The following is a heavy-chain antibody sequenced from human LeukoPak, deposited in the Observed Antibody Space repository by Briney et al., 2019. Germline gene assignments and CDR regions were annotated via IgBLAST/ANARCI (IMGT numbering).Heavy chain of an antibody. CDR1: GGSFSGYY. CDR3: ASRNVDTAMGTFDP. J-gene: IGHJ5*02. CDR2: INHSGST. D-gene: IGHD5-18*01. V-gene: IGHV4-34*01. Sequence: SETLSLTCAAYGGSFSGYYWSWIRQPPGKGLEWIGEINHSGSTNYNPSLKSRVTISVDTSKNQFSLKLSSVTAADTAVYYCASRNVDTAMGTFDPWGQGTLVTVSS.